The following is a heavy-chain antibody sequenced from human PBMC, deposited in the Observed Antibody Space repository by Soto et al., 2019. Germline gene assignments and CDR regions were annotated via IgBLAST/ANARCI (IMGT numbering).Heavy chain of an antibody. CDR2: IYYSGST. CDR3: ARDREDQTQTYYYGSGSYYSYFDY. J-gene: IGHJ4*02. D-gene: IGHD3-10*01. V-gene: IGHV4-59*01. CDR1: GGSISSYY. Sequence: SETLSLTCTVSGGSISSYYWSWIRQPPGKGLEWIGYIYYSGSTNYNPSLKSRVTISVDTSKNQFSLKLSSVTAADTAVYYCARDREDQTQTYYYGSGSYYSYFDYWGQGTLVTVSS.